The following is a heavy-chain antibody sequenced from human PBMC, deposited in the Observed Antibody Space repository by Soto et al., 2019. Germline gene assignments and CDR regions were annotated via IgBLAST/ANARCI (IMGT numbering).Heavy chain of an antibody. V-gene: IGHV1-18*01. CDR3: TRDGSAPYYYYGMDA. CDR1: GYTFTSYD. J-gene: IGHJ6*02. CDR2: INTHNGNT. Sequence: ASVKVSCKASGYTFTSYDINWVRQAPGEGLEWLGWINTHNGNTNYAQNLQGRVFMTADTSTNTAYMELRSLRSDDTAIYYCTRDGSAPYYYYGMDAWGQGTTVPVSS. D-gene: IGHD3-10*01.